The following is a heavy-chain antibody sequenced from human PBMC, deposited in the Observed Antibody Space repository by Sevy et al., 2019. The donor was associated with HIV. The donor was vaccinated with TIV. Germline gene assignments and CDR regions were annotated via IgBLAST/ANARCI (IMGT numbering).Heavy chain of an antibody. V-gene: IGHV3-23*01. D-gene: IGHD2-8*02. CDR3: VKRRVQSGLSGGGANYGMDV. CDR1: GFPFSSYA. CDR2: LIGGGRRT. Sequence: GGSLRLSCAASGFPFSSYAMSWVRQAPGRGLEWVSTLIGGGRRTYYADSVTGRFIISRDNSRNTLYLQMNSLRAEDTAFYYCVKRRVQSGLSGGGANYGMDVCGRGTTVTVSS. J-gene: IGHJ6*02.